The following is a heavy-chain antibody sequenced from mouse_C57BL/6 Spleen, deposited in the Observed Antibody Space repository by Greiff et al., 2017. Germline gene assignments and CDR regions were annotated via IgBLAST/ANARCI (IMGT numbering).Heavy chain of an antibody. CDR1: GFNIKNTY. Sequence: EVMLVESVAELVRPGASVKLSCPASGFNIKNTYMHWVKQRPEQGLEWIGRIDPANGNTKYAPKSQGKATINADTSSNTAYLQLSSLTSEDTAIYYCALITTVGDAMDYWGQGTSVTVSS. V-gene: IGHV14-3*01. CDR2: IDPANGNT. CDR3: ALITTVGDAMDY. D-gene: IGHD1-1*01. J-gene: IGHJ4*01.